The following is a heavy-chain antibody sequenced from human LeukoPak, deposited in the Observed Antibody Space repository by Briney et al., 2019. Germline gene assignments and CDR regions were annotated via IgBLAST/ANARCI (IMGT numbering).Heavy chain of an antibody. D-gene: IGHD4-11*01. J-gene: IGHJ5*02. CDR1: GFTFSGSG. CDR2: IRSKANSYAT. CDR3: TRVPNAYSLRA. Sequence: PGGSLRSPCAASGFTFSGSGMHWVRQASGKGLEWVGRIRSKANSYATAYAASVKGRFTISRDDSKNTAYLQMNSLKTEDTAVYYCTRVPNAYSLRAWGQRSLVTVSS. V-gene: IGHV3-73*01.